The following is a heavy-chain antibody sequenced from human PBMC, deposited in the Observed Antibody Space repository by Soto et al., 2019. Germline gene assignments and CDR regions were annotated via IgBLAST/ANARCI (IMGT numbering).Heavy chain of an antibody. CDR3: AKSLMNAKEV. J-gene: IGHJ6*02. V-gene: IGHV3-23*01. CDR2: ITASSGNT. Sequence: GGSLRLSCTASGFNFRSYDMSWVRQAPGTGLEWVSGITASSGNTYYTDSVKGRFTISRDNSKNTLYLQMSGLRVEDTAVFHCAKSLMNAKEVWGQGTTVTVSS. D-gene: IGHD2-21*01. CDR1: GFNFRSYD.